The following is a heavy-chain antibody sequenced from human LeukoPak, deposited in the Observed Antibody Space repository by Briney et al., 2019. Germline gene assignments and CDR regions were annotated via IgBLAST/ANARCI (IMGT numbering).Heavy chain of an antibody. J-gene: IGHJ6*02. Sequence: GGSLRLSCTASGFTFSTNWMNWARQAPGKGLEWVASINHNGNVNYYVDSVKGRFTISRDNAKNSLYLQMSNLRAEDTAVYFCARGGGLDVWGQGATVTVSS. CDR3: ARGGGLDV. CDR1: GFTFSTNW. CDR2: INHNGNVN. V-gene: IGHV3-7*03. D-gene: IGHD3-16*01.